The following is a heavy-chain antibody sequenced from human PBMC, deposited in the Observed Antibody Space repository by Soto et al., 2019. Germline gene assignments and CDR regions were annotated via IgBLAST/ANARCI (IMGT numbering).Heavy chain of an antibody. Sequence: QVQLVQSGAEVKKPGSSVKVSCKASGGTFSSYAIRWVRQAPGQGLEWMGGIIPIFGTANYAQKFQGRVTITADESTSTAYRERSSLISEDTAVYYCARHVPAAGYYYGMDVWGQGTTVTVSS. D-gene: IGHD2-2*01. CDR2: IIPIFGTA. CDR1: GGTFSSYA. J-gene: IGHJ6*02. CDR3: ARHVPAAGYYYGMDV. V-gene: IGHV1-69*12.